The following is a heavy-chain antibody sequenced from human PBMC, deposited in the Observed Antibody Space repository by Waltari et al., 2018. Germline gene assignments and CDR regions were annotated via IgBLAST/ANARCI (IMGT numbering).Heavy chain of an antibody. CDR1: GFTFSSYS. CDR2: ISSSSSTI. Sequence: EVQLVESGGGLVQPGGSLRLSCAASGFTFSSYSMNWVRQAPGKGLGWVSYISSSSSTIYYAASVKGRFTISRDNAKNALYRQMNSLRAEDTAVYYCARGPCIVGVPAAFDIWGQGTMVTVSS. J-gene: IGHJ3*02. V-gene: IGHV3-48*01. CDR3: ARGPCIVGVPAAFDI. D-gene: IGHD1-26*01.